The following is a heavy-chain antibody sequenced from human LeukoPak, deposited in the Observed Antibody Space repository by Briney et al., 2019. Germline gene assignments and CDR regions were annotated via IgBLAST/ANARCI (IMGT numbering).Heavy chain of an antibody. V-gene: IGHV1-24*01. CDR2: FDPEDGET. CDR3: ATDAHVGGYRGQAFDY. CDR1: GYTLTELS. D-gene: IGHD3-22*01. J-gene: IGHJ4*02. Sequence: GASVKVSCKVSGYTLTELSMPWVRQAPGKGLEWMGGFDPEDGETIYAQKFQGRVTMTEDTSTDTAYMELSSLRSEDTAVYYCATDAHVGGYRGQAFDYWGQGTLVTVSS.